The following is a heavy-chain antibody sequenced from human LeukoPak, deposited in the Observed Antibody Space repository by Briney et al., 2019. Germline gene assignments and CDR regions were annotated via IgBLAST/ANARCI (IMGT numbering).Heavy chain of an antibody. J-gene: IGHJ4*02. V-gene: IGHV3-72*01. CDR3: ARTYSSSWDSTNFDC. D-gene: IGHD6-13*01. CDR1: GFIFSDHY. CDR2: IRNKANGYTT. Sequence: PGGSLRLSCAASGFIFSDHYMDWVRQAPGKGLEWVGRIRNKANGYTTEYAASVKGRFTISRDDSTNSLYLQMNSLETEDTAVYFCARTYSSSWDSTNFDCWGQGTLVTVSS.